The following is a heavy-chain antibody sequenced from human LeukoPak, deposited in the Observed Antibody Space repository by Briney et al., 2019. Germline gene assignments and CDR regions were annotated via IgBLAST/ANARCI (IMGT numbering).Heavy chain of an antibody. CDR1: GFTFKNHA. CDR2: ISDDGNNI. V-gene: IGHV3-30*03. Sequence: GGSLRPSCAASGFTFKNHAMHWVRQPPGKGPEWVAVISDDGNNIYYSESVKGRFTISRDNSKDTLYLEVNSLEIEDTAVYFCARGGINYADYWGQGTLVTVSS. J-gene: IGHJ4*02. CDR3: ARGGINYADY. D-gene: IGHD3-10*01.